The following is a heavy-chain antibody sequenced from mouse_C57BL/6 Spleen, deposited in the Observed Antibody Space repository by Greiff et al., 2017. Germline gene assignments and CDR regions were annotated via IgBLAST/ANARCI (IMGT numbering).Heavy chain of an antibody. CDR1: GYTFTDYY. J-gene: IGHJ2*01. V-gene: IGHV1-76*01. Sequence: QVQLQQSGAELVRPGASVKLSCKASGYTFTDYYINWVKQRPGQGLEWIARIYPGSGNTNYNEKFKGKATLTAEQSSSTAYMQLSSLTSEDSAVYFWARSPYYYGSSYPYMDYWGQGTTLTVSS. CDR3: ARSPYYYGSSYPYMDY. D-gene: IGHD1-1*01. CDR2: IYPGSGNT.